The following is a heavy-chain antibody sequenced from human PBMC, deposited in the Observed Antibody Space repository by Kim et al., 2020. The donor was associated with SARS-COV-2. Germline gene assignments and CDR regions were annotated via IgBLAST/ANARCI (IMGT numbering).Heavy chain of an antibody. V-gene: IGHV3-74*01. D-gene: IGHD6-13*01. CDR2: INSDGSST. J-gene: IGHJ4*02. CDR1: GFTFSSYW. Sequence: GGSLRLSCAASGFTFSSYWMHWVRQAPGKGLVWVSRINSDGSSTSYADSVKGRFTISRDNAKNTLYLQMNSLRAEDTAVYYCARGPALIAAHLDYWGQGTLVTVSS. CDR3: ARGPALIAAHLDY.